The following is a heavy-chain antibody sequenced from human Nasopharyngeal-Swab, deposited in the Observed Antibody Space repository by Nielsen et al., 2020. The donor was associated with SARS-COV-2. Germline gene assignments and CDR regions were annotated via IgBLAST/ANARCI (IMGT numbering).Heavy chain of an antibody. J-gene: IGHJ3*02. D-gene: IGHD5/OR15-5a*01. Sequence: GESLKISCKGSGYSFSNYWIGWVRQMPGKGLEYMGLIYPGDSDDRYNPSFQGQVTISVDKSISTAYLQWSSLKATDTAIYYCARQLRRSTDNGAFDIWGQGTVVTVSS. CDR2: IYPGDSDD. V-gene: IGHV5-51*01. CDR1: GYSFSNYW. CDR3: ARQLRRSTDNGAFDI.